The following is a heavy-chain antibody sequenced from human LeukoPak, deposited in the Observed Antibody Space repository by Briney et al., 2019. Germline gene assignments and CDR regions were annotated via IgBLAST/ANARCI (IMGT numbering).Heavy chain of an antibody. V-gene: IGHV4-4*07. Sequence: PAETLSLTCTVAGGSISSYYWSWIRQPAGKGLEWIGRIYTSGSTNYNPSLKSRVTMSVDTSKNQFSLKLSSVTAADTAVYYCVRGGSSWQCFDYWGQGNLVTVSS. CDR3: VRGGSSWQCFDY. CDR2: IYTSGST. D-gene: IGHD6-13*01. CDR1: GGSISSYY. J-gene: IGHJ4*02.